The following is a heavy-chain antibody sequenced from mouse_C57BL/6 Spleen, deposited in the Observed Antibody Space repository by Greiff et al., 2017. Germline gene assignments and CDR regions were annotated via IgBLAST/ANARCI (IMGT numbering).Heavy chain of an antibody. CDR1: GYTFTSYW. CDR3: ARSETAQSRWFAY. D-gene: IGHD3-2*02. CDR2: IDPSDSYT. Sequence: QVQLKQPGAELVRPGTSVKLSCKASGYTFTSYWMHWVKQRPGQGLEWIGVIDPSDSYTNYNQKFKGKATLTVDTSSSTAYMQLSSLTSEDSAVYYCARSETAQSRWFAYWGQGTLVTVSA. J-gene: IGHJ3*01. V-gene: IGHV1-59*01.